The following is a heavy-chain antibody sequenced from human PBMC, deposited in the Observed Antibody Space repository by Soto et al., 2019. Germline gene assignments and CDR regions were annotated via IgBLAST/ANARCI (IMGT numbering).Heavy chain of an antibody. J-gene: IGHJ4*02. Sequence: GGSLRLSCAASEFTISSYAIHWVRQAPGEGLEWVAAISYDGSSKYNSDSVKGPFTISRDKSKNTVYLQMHSLTVEDTAVYYCARDAVAMDYWGRGTLVTVSS. CDR1: EFTISSYA. CDR2: ISYDGSSK. CDR3: ARDAVAMDY. V-gene: IGHV3-30-3*01. D-gene: IGHD6-19*01.